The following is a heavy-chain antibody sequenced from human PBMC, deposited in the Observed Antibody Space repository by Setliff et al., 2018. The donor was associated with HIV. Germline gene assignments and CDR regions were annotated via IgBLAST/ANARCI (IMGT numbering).Heavy chain of an antibody. J-gene: IGHJ6*03. CDR3: ARGSTAVNYYYYYIDV. V-gene: IGHV1-2*06. D-gene: IGHD2-2*01. CDR2: INPNSGGT. CDR1: GYTFTGYY. Sequence: GASVKVSCKASGYTFTGYYMHWVRQAPGQGLEWMGRINPNSGGTNYAQKFEGRVTMTRDTSISTAYMEVTRLRSDDTAVYYCARGSTAVNYYYYYIDVWGKGTTVTVSS.